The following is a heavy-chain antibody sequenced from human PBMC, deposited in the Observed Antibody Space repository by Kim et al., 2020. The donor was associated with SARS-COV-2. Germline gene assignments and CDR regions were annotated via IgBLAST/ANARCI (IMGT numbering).Heavy chain of an antibody. V-gene: IGHV4-34*01. CDR1: GGSFSGYY. CDR2: INHSGST. CDR3: ARVLTIFGVVIRWGYNWFDP. Sequence: SETLSLTCAVYGGSFSGYYWSWIRQPPGKGLEWIGEINHSGSTNYNPSLKSRVTISVDTSKNQFSLKLSSVTAADTAVYYCARVLTIFGVVIRWGYNWFDPWGQGTLVTVSS. J-gene: IGHJ5*02. D-gene: IGHD3-3*01.